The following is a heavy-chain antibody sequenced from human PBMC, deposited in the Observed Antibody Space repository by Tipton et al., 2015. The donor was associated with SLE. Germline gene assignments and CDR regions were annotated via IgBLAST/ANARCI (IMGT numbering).Heavy chain of an antibody. D-gene: IGHD6-13*01. CDR1: GGSISSDNW. V-gene: IGHV4-4*02. CDR3: ARQRMMDSSSWAYYFDY. J-gene: IGHJ4*02. CDR2: IYRTGST. Sequence: SLRLSCAVSGGSISSDNWWVWVRQPPGKGLEWIGEIYRTGSTNYNPSLNSRVTISKHNSKNLFSLRVSSVTAADTAVYYCARQRMMDSSSWAYYFDYWGQGTLVTVSS.